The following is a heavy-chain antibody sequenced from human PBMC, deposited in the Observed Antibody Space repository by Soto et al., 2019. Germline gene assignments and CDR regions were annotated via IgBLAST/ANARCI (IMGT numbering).Heavy chain of an antibody. V-gene: IGHV3-30*18. CDR3: AKSGYDFGSGEYGNYFDY. J-gene: IGHJ4*02. Sequence: QVQLVESGGGVVQPGRSLRLSCAASGFTFSSYGMHWVRQAPGKGLERVAAISYDGSNKYYADSVKGRFTISRDNSKNTLELQKNSLRAEDTAVYYCAKSGYDFGSGEYGNYFDYWGQGTLVTVSS. CDR2: ISYDGSNK. CDR1: GFTFSSYG. D-gene: IGHD3-3*01.